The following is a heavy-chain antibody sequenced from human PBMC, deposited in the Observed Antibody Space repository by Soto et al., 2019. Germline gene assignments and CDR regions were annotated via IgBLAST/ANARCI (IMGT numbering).Heavy chain of an antibody. Sequence: QVQLVESGGGVVQPGRSLRLSCEASGFTFSSYGMHWVRQAPGKGLEWVAAVSYDGSNQYYADSVKGRFTISRDNSKNTLYLQINSLRGEDTAVYYCAKDAEYSSGYYVNWHFDLWGLGTLVTVSS. J-gene: IGHJ2*01. CDR3: AKDAEYSSGYYVNWHFDL. CDR2: VSYDGSNQ. D-gene: IGHD6-19*01. V-gene: IGHV3-30*18. CDR1: GFTFSSYG.